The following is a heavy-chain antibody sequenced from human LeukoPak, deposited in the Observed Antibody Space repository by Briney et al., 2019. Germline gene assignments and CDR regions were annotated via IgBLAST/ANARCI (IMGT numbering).Heavy chain of an antibody. D-gene: IGHD2-15*01. J-gene: IGHJ4*02. CDR2: INWNGGST. CDR3: ARDGYCSGGSCYAVDY. Sequence: GGSLRLSCAASGFTFDDYGMSWVRHAPGKGLEWVSGINWNGGSTGYADSVKGRFTISRDNAKNSLYLQMNSLRAEDTALYHCARDGYCSGGSCYAVDYWGQGTLVTVSS. CDR1: GFTFDDYG. V-gene: IGHV3-20*01.